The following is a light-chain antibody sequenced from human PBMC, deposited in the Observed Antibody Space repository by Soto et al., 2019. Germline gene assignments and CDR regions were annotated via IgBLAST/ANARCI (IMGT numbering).Light chain of an antibody. Sequence: QSALTQPASVSGSPGQSITISCTGTSSDVGGYNYVSWYQQHPGKAPRLMIFEVSNRPSGVSNRFSGSKSGNSASLTISGLQAEDEAHYYCSSYTSSSTVVFGTGTKVTVL. V-gene: IGLV2-14*01. CDR1: SSDVGGYNY. J-gene: IGLJ1*01. CDR3: SSYTSSSTVV. CDR2: EVS.